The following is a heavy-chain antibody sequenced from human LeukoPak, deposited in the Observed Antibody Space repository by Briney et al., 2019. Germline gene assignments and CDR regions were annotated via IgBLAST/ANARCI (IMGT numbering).Heavy chain of an antibody. D-gene: IGHD3/OR15-3a*01. V-gene: IGHV3-66*01. CDR1: GFTVSNNY. CDR2: IYSGGSK. J-gene: IGHJ3*01. Sequence: QSGGSLRLSCAASGFTVSNNYMSWVRQVPGTGLEWISIIYSGGSKYYADSMKGRFTISRDDSKNTLYLEMNSLTVEDTAVYYCARVKVGPTWDAFDVWGQGTTVTVSS. CDR3: ARVKVGPTWDAFDV.